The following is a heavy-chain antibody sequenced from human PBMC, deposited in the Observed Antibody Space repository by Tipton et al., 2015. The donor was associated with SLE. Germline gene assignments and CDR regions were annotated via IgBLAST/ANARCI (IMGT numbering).Heavy chain of an antibody. CDR3: ARSRGGWYGDAFDI. J-gene: IGHJ3*02. Sequence: QVQLVQSGAEVKKPGASVKVSCKASGYTFTSDGISWVRQAPGQGLERMGWISAYNGNTNYAQKLQGRVTMTTDTSTSTAYLELRGLRSDDTAVYYCARSRGGWYGDAFDIWGQGTMVTVSS. V-gene: IGHV1-18*01. CDR2: ISAYNGNT. D-gene: IGHD6-19*01. CDR1: GYTFTSDG.